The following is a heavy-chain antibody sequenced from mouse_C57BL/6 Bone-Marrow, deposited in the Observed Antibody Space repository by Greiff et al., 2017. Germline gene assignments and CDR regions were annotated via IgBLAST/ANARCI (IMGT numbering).Heavy chain of an antibody. CDR2: GQGLEWVG. Sequence: VQLQQSGPELARPWASVKISCQAFYTFSRRVHFAIRDTNYWMQWVKQRPGQGLEWVGAIYPGNGVTSYNQKFKGKATLTADKSSSTAYMQVSSLPSEDSAVYYCACGGSYYAMYYWGQGTSGTVSS. CDR3: SEDSAVYYCACGGSYYAMYY. CDR1: YTFSRRVH. V-gene: IGHV1-87*01. J-gene: IGHJ4*01.